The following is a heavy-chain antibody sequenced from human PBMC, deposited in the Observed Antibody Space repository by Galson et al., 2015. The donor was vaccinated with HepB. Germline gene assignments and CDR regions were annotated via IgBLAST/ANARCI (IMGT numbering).Heavy chain of an antibody. CDR2: ISYDGRNK. CDR1: GFTFSSYA. CDR3: ARAPVDTAMVGLDY. J-gene: IGHJ4*02. V-gene: IGHV3-30*04. Sequence: SLRLSCAASGFTFSSYAMHWVRQAPGKGLEWVAVISYDGRNKYYADSVKGRFTISRDNSKNTLYVQMNSLRAEDTAVYYCARAPVDTAMVGLDYWGQGTLVTVS. D-gene: IGHD5-18*01.